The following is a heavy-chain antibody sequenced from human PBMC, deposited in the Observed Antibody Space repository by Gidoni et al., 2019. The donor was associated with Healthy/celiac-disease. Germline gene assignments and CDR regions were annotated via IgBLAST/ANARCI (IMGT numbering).Heavy chain of an antibody. CDR2: MFSNDEK. CDR3: AWVPDYGGNPDAFDI. Sequence: QVTLQESGPVLVKPTETLPLTFTVSGFSLSTARMGVSWIRQPPGKALEWLAHMFSNDEKSYSTSLKSRLTSSKDTSKSQVVLTMTNMDPVDTATYYCAWVPDYGGNPDAFDIWGQGTMVTVSS. V-gene: IGHV2-26*04. J-gene: IGHJ3*02. CDR1: GFSLSTARMG. D-gene: IGHD4-17*01.